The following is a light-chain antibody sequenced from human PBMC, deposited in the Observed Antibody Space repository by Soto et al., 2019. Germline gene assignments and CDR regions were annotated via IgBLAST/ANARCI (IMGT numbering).Light chain of an antibody. CDR2: ATS. Sequence: DIQMTQSPSTLSASVGDRVTITCRASQTINSWLALYQQKPGKAPKLLIYATSNLESGVPSRFSGSGSGTEFSLTISSLQPDDFATYYCQQYKSFSLNFGGGTRVEVK. CDR3: QQYKSFSLN. J-gene: IGKJ4*01. CDR1: QTINSW. V-gene: IGKV1-5*03.